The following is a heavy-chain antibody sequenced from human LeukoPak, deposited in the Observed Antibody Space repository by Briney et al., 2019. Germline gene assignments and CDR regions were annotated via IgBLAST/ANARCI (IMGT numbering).Heavy chain of an antibody. CDR1: GGSISSYY. V-gene: IGHV4-59*01. CDR3: ARAPLYGGHADWFDP. J-gene: IGHJ5*02. CDR2: IYYSGST. Sequence: SETLSLTCTVSGGSISSYYWSWIRQPPGKGLEWIGYIYYSGSTNYNPSLKSRVTISVDTSKNQFSLKLSSVTAADTAVYYCARAPLYGGHADWFDPWGQGTLVTVSS. D-gene: IGHD4-23*01.